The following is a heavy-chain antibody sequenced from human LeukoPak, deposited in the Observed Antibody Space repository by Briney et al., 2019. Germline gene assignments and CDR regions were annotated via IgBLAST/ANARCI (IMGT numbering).Heavy chain of an antibody. CDR2: ISVRSSTI. CDR1: GFFFSSYS. V-gene: IGHV3-48*01. CDR3: ARDKDYAFDI. J-gene: IGHJ3*02. Sequence: GGSLRLSCAASGFFFSSYSMNWVRQAPGKGLEWVSHISVRSSTIDYADSVKGRFTISRDNARNSLYLQMNSLRAEDTAAYYCARDKDYAFDIWGQGTMVTVSS.